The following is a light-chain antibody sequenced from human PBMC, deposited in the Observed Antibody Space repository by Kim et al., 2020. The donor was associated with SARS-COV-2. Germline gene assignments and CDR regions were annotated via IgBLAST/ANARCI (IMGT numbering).Light chain of an antibody. Sequence: IVLTPSPVTLSLSPGERATLSCRASQSVSSSYLPWYQQKPAQAPRLLIYRASSRATGIPDSFSGSGSRTDFTLTISRLEPEDFAVYYCQQKNSSRTFGQGTKVDIK. CDR2: RAS. V-gene: IGKV3-20*01. CDR1: QSVSSSY. J-gene: IGKJ1*01. CDR3: QQKNSSRT.